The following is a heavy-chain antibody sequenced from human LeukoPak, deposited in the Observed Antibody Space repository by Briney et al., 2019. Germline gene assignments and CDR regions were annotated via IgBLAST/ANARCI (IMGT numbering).Heavy chain of an antibody. V-gene: IGHV4-4*07. CDR3: ARDLSVYDYGDFEDY. Sequence: SETLSLTCTVSGGSISSYYWSWIRQPAGKGLEWIGRIYTSGSTNYNPSLKSRVTMSVDTSKNQFSLKLSSVTAVDTAVYYCARDLSVYDYGDFEDYWGQGTLVTVSS. CDR2: IYTSGST. J-gene: IGHJ4*02. D-gene: IGHD4-17*01. CDR1: GGSISSYY.